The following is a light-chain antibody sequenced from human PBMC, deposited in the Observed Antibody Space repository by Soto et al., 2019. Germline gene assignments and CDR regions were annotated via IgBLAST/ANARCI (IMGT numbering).Light chain of an antibody. CDR3: QQYGSSPRP. V-gene: IGKV3-20*01. CDR1: QSVSSSY. CDR2: GAS. J-gene: IGKJ1*01. Sequence: EILLTKSPRSLSLSPGEIATLSCRASQSVSSSYLAWYQQKPGQAPRLLIYGASSRATGIPDRFSGIGSGTDFTLTISRLEPEDFAVYYCQQYGSSPRPFGQVTKVDVK.